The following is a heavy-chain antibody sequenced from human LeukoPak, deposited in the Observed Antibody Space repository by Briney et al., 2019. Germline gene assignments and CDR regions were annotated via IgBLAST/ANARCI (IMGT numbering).Heavy chain of an antibody. CDR3: ASTYYDILSIAFDI. V-gene: IGHV6-1*01. CDR1: GDSVSSNSAA. CDR2: TYYRSKWYN. Sequence: SQTLSLTCAISGDSVSSNSAAWNWIRQSPSRGLEWLGRTYYRSKWYNDYAVSVKSRITINPDTSKNQFSLQLNSVTPEDTAVYYCASTYYDILSIAFDIWGQGTMVTVSS. J-gene: IGHJ3*02. D-gene: IGHD3-9*01.